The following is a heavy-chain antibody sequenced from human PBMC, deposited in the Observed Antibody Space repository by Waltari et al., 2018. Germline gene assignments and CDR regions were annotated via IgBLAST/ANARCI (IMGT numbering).Heavy chain of an antibody. CDR2: ISKDGRGK. J-gene: IGHJ4*02. Sequence: QGHLVESGGGVVPPGTSLRLSCTASGFPFTAYPMPGVRQAPGRGLGWVAAISKDGRGKHYAGFVKGRFIIARDNSQNTLYLQMSSLKSADTAVFYCATPQSAHSAELDSWGPGTLVTVSS. V-gene: IGHV3-30*03. CDR3: ATPQSAHSAELDS. CDR1: GFPFTAYP. D-gene: IGHD4-4*01.